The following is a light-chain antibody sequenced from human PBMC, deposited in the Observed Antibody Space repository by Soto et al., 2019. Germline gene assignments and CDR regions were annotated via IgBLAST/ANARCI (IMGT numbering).Light chain of an antibody. V-gene: IGLV2-8*01. Sequence: QSALTQPPSASGSPRQSVTISCTGTSSDVGAYNYVSWYRQHPGKAPKLLIFEVNSRPSGVPDRFSGSKSGNTASLTVSGLQAEDESHYYCSSYAGSNTWVFGGGTKLTVL. CDR3: SSYAGSNTWV. CDR2: EVN. CDR1: SSDVGAYNY. J-gene: IGLJ3*02.